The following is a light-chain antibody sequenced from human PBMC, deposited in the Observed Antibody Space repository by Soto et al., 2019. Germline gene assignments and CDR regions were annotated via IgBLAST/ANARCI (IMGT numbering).Light chain of an antibody. CDR2: GAS. V-gene: IGKV3-15*01. Sequence: EIVMTQSPATLSVSPGERATLSCRASQSVSRNLAWYQQKPGHAPRLHIYGASTRATGIPARFSGSVSGTEFTLTISSLQSEDFAVYYCQQYNNWPPLTFGGGTKVEIK. CDR3: QQYNNWPPLT. J-gene: IGKJ4*01. CDR1: QSVSRN.